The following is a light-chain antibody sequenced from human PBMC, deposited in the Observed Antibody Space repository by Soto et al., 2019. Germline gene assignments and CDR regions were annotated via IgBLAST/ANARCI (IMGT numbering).Light chain of an antibody. CDR2: DAS. J-gene: IGKJ5*01. CDR1: QDISNY. CDR3: QQFHTYPFG. V-gene: IGKV1-33*01. Sequence: DIQMTQSPSSLSASVGDTVTITCQASQDISNYLNWYQQKPGKAPKLLIYDASNLETGVPSRFSGSGSGTEFTLTISSLQPEDFATYNCQQFHTYPFGFGQGTRL.